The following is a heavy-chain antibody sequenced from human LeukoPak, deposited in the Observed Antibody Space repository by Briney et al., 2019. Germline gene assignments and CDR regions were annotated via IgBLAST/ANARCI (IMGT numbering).Heavy chain of an antibody. D-gene: IGHD2-2*03. CDR3: ARHGYFVNY. J-gene: IGHJ4*02. Sequence: SETLSLTCIVSGGSISSSSYYWGWIRQPPGKGLEWIASIYYSGSTYYNPSLKGRVTISVDTSKNQFSLNLSSVTATDTAMYYCARHGYFVNYWGQGTLVTVSS. CDR1: GGSISSSSYY. V-gene: IGHV4-39*01. CDR2: IYYSGST.